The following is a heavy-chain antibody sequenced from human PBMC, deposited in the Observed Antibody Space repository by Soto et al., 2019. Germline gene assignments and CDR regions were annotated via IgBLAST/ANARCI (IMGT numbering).Heavy chain of an antibody. D-gene: IGHD3-3*01. V-gene: IGHV3-64D*06. CDR2: INNEGDST. CDR1: GFTFSSFA. J-gene: IGHJ4*02. CDR3: VKDKRGPIYGVGSLTDL. Sequence: EVQLVESGGGLFQPGESLKLSCSASGFTFSSFAMHWVRQAPGKRLEHISAINNEGDSTYYIKSVKGRFSISRDNAKNTLYLQLNSVREEDTALYSCVKDKRGPIYGVGSLTDLWGPGTLVTVSS.